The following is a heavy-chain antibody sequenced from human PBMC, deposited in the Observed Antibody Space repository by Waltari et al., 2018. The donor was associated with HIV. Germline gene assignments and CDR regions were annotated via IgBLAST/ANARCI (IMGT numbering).Heavy chain of an antibody. Sequence: EVQLVESGGDFVKPGGSLRLSCAGSGFAFTTAWMNWVRRAKGKGLEWVGRLKSKADGGTTDYAAPVKGRFIVSRDDSKNTLYLQMNSLKTDDTAVYYCTTFTAAGAFDIWGQGTMVTVSS. D-gene: IGHD2-15*01. J-gene: IGHJ3*02. CDR2: LKSKADGGTT. CDR3: TTFTAAGAFDI. CDR1: GFAFTTAW. V-gene: IGHV3-15*01.